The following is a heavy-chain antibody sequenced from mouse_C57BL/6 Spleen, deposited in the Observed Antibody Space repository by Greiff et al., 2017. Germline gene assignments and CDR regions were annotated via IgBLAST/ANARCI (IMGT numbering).Heavy chain of an antibody. Sequence: QVQLQQSGPELVKPGASVKISCKASGYAFSSSWMNWVKQRPGQGLEWIGRIHPGDGDTNYNGKFKGKATLTADKASSTAYMQLSSLTSEDSAVSFCERCDYGSSCLYAMDYWGQGTSVTVSS. V-gene: IGHV1-82*01. CDR1: GYAFSSSW. J-gene: IGHJ4*01. CDR2: IHPGDGDT. CDR3: ERCDYGSSCLYAMDY. D-gene: IGHD1-1*01.